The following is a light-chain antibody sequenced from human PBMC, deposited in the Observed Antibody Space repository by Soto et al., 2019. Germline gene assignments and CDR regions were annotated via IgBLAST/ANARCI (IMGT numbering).Light chain of an antibody. CDR1: QSIGTW. V-gene: IGKV1-5*01. Sequence: DIQVTQSPSTLSASVGGRVTIPCGASQSIGTWLAWYQQKPGKAPKLLIFDASTLESGVPSRFSGSGSGTDFTLTISSLQPDDFATYYCQQYSDSSGAFGQGTKVDIK. CDR3: QQYSDSSGA. J-gene: IGKJ1*01. CDR2: DAS.